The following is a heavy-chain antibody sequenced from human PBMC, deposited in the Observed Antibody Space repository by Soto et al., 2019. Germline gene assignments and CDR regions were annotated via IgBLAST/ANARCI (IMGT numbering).Heavy chain of an antibody. CDR2: IYHSGST. J-gene: IGHJ5*02. CDR1: GGSISSSNW. Sequence: KPAETLSLTCAVSGGSISSSNWWSWVRQPPGKGLEWIGEIYHSGSTNYNPSLKSRVTISVDKSKNQFSLKLSSVTAADTAVYYCARDLSDCSGGSCYSRNWFDPWGQGTLVTVSS. CDR3: ARDLSDCSGGSCYSRNWFDP. D-gene: IGHD2-15*01. V-gene: IGHV4-4*02.